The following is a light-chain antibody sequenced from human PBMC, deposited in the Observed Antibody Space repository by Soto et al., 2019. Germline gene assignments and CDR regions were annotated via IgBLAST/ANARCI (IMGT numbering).Light chain of an antibody. CDR3: QQYGSSPAVT. J-gene: IGKJ5*01. CDR2: GAS. CDR1: QSVSSSY. V-gene: IGKV3-20*01. Sequence: EIVLTQSPGTLSLSPGERATLSCRASQSVSSSYLAWYQQKPGQAPRLLIYGASGRATGIPDRFSGSGSGTDFTLIISRLEPEDFAVYYCQQYGSSPAVTFGQGTRLEIK.